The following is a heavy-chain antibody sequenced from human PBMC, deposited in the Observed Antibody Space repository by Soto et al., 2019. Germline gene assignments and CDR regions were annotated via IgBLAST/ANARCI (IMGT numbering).Heavy chain of an antibody. J-gene: IGHJ4*02. CDR2: IYYSGST. Sequence: SETLSLTCTVSGGSISSYYWSWIRQPPGKGLEWIGYIYYSGSTNYNPSLKSRVTISVDTSKNQFSLKLSSVTAADTAVYYCARRVGATRGEIDYWGQGTLVTVSS. V-gene: IGHV4-59*08. CDR1: GGSISSYY. CDR3: ARRVGATRGEIDY. D-gene: IGHD1-26*01.